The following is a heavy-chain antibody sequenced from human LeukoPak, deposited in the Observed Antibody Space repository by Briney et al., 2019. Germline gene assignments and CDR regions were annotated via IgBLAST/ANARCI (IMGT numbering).Heavy chain of an antibody. D-gene: IGHD3-22*01. Sequence: ASVTVSCTASGGTFSSYAISWVRQAPGQGLEWMGGIIPIFGTANYAQKFQGRVTITADESTSTAYMELSSLRSEDTAVYYCARDSPPMYYYDSSGPDAFDIWGQGTMVTVSS. J-gene: IGHJ3*02. CDR1: GGTFSSYA. V-gene: IGHV1-69*13. CDR3: ARDSPPMYYYDSSGPDAFDI. CDR2: IIPIFGTA.